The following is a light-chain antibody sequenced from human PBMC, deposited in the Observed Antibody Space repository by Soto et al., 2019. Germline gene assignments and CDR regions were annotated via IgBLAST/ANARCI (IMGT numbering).Light chain of an antibody. V-gene: IGKV1-8*01. J-gene: IGKJ1*01. Sequence: AIRMTQSPSPLSASTGDRVTITCRASQGISSYLAWYQQKPGKAPKLLIYAASTLQSGVPSRFSGSGSGTDFTLTISCLQSEDFATYYCQQYYSYPRGTFGQGTKVDIK. CDR3: QQYYSYPRGT. CDR1: QGISSY. CDR2: AAS.